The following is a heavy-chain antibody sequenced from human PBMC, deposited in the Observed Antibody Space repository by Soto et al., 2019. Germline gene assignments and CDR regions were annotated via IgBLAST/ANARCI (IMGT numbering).Heavy chain of an antibody. V-gene: IGHV3-23*01. J-gene: IGHJ4*02. CDR2: ISGSGDST. D-gene: IGHD1-7*01. CDR3: AKIYLTGTASLRGIPDY. CDR1: GFTFSDYA. Sequence: EVQLLESGGGLVQPGGSLRLSCAASGFTFSDYAMSWVRQAPGKGLEWVSAISGSGDSTYYADSVKGRFTISRETSKNTLYLQMNSLRAEDTAVYYCAKIYLTGTASLRGIPDYWGQGTLVTVSS.